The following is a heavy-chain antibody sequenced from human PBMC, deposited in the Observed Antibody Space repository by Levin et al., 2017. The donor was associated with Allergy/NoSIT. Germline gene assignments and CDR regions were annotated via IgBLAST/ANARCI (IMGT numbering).Heavy chain of an antibody. D-gene: IGHD1-14*01. CDR3: VGGGTGGRPE. CDR2: IKEDGSGK. CDR1: GFSFSTSW. Sequence: GESLKISCVVSGFSFSTSWMSWARQAPGKGLEWVATIKEDGSGKYCVDSVKGRFTISRDNAKNSLFLQMNNVRAEDTAVYYCVGGGTGGRPEWGQGILVTVSS. J-gene: IGHJ4*02. V-gene: IGHV3-7*01.